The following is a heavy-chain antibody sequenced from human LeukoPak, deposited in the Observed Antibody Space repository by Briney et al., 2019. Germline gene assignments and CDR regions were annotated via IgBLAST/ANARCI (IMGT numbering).Heavy chain of an antibody. CDR1: GGSFSGYY. CDR2: INHSGST. J-gene: IGHJ4*02. Sequence: SETLSLTCAVYGGSFSGYYWSWIREPPGKGREWSGEINHSGSTNYNPSLKSRVTISVDTSKNQFSLKLSSVTAADTAVYYCASPYSSSSSGGYWGQGNLVTVSS. CDR3: ASPYSSSSSGGY. D-gene: IGHD6-6*01. V-gene: IGHV4-34*01.